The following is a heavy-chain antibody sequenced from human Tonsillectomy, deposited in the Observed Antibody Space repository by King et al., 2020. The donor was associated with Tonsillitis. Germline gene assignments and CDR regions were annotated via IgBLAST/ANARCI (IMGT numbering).Heavy chain of an antibody. D-gene: IGHD3-22*01. Sequence: VQLVESGGGLVQPGGSLRLSCAASGFTFSSYWMSWVRQAPGKGLEWVANIKQDGSEKYYVDSVKGRFTISRDNAQNSLYLQMNSLRAEDTAVYYCARDALTDSSGYYYSDFDYWGQGTLVTVSS. V-gene: IGHV3-7*01. CDR3: ARDALTDSSGYYYSDFDY. J-gene: IGHJ4*02. CDR1: GFTFSSYW. CDR2: IKQDGSEK.